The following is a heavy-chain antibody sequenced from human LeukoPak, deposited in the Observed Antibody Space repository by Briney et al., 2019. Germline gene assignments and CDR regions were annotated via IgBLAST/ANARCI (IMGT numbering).Heavy chain of an antibody. CDR1: GGSISSSGDC. Sequence: SETLSLTCTVSGGSISSSGDCWGWIRQPPGKGLEWIASIHYSGTSHYNPSLKSRVTISVDTSENQVSLNLSSATAADTAVYYCARDGTFYSGSGIKSWGQGTLVTVSS. CDR2: IHYSGTS. CDR3: ARDGTFYSGSGIKS. J-gene: IGHJ5*02. D-gene: IGHD3-10*01. V-gene: IGHV4-39*07.